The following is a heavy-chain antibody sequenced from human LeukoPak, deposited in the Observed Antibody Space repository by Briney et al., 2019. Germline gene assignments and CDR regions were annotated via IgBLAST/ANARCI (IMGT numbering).Heavy chain of an antibody. CDR1: RYTFTSYG. D-gene: IGHD3-16*02. Sequence: ASVKVSCKASRYTFTSYGLSWVRQAPGQGLEWMGWISDYNGNTKYAQKLQGRVTMTTDTSTSTGYMELRSLRSDDQAVYYCARSYGLRLGELSLGPYDYWGQGTLVTVSS. J-gene: IGHJ4*02. CDR2: ISDYNGNT. CDR3: ARSYGLRLGELSLGPYDY. V-gene: IGHV1-18*01.